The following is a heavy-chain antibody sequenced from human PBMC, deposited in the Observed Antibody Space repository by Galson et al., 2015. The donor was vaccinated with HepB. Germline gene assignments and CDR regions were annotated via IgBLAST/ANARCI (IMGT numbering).Heavy chain of an antibody. J-gene: IGHJ4*02. D-gene: IGHD5-12*01. CDR1: GFTFRNYG. Sequence: SLRLSCAASGFTFRNYGMHWVRQAPGKGLEWVAVIRHDGSNKYYADSVKGRFTISRDNSKNTLYLQMNSLRPEDTAVYYCAKDGVFSGYDLDHWGQGTLVTVSS. CDR2: IRHDGSNK. V-gene: IGHV3-33*06. CDR3: AKDGVFSGYDLDH.